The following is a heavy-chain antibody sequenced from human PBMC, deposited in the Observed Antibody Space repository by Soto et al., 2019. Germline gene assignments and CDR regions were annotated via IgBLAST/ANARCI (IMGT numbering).Heavy chain of an antibody. V-gene: IGHV1-2*04. CDR2: INPKSGGT. D-gene: IGHD6-6*01. J-gene: IGHJ4*02. CDR3: ARGREYSISYGSYGY. Sequence: QVQLVQSGAEVKKPGGSMKVSCKASGYTFTGYYMHWVRQAPGQGLEWMGWINPKSGGTNYAQKFQGWVPMTRDTSISTAYMELSRLRSDDTAVYYCARGREYSISYGSYGYWRQGTLVTLSS. CDR1: GYTFTGYY.